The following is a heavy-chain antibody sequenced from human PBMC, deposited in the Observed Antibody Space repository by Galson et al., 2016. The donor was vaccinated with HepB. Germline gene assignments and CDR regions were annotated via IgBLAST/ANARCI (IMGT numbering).Heavy chain of an antibody. Sequence: SLRLSCAASEFTFSNYAMSWVRQAPGKGLEWVSGISGSGGSTYYADSVKGRFTISRDNSKNTLFLQMHSLRAEDTAVYYCAKDEGWAAAGRYYFDYWGQGTLVTVSS. CDR2: ISGSGGST. J-gene: IGHJ4*02. D-gene: IGHD6-13*01. CDR3: AKDEGWAAAGRYYFDY. V-gene: IGHV3-23*01. CDR1: EFTFSNYA.